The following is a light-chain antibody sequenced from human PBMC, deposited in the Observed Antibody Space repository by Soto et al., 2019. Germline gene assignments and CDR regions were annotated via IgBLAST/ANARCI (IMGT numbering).Light chain of an antibody. CDR1: QSVSSSY. Sequence: EILLTQGPGTLSLSPGERSRFSWMASQSVSSSYIAWYQQKRVQAPRRLIYGASIRATGIPDRFSGSGSEKDSPLNISRLTSEDFDVYYCQQYYDWPRTFGQGTRLEIK. J-gene: IGKJ5*01. V-gene: IGKV3-20*01. CDR2: GAS. CDR3: QQYYDWPRT.